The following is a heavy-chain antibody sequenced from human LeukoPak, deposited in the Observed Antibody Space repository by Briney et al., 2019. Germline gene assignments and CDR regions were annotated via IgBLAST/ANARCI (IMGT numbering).Heavy chain of an antibody. D-gene: IGHD2-2*01. J-gene: IGHJ6*02. CDR3: ARSILVVPVASHYNYGVDV. CDR1: GYTFAKYA. CDR2: INAGNGNT. Sequence: ASVKVSCKASGYTFAKYAIHWVRQALGQRLEWMGWINAGNGNTRYSQKFQGGVTITRDTSASTAYMELSSLRSEDTAVYYCARSILVVPVASHYNYGVDVWGQGTTVTVSS. V-gene: IGHV1-3*01.